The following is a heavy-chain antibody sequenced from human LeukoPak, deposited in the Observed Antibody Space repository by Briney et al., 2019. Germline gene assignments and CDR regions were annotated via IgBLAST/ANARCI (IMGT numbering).Heavy chain of an antibody. Sequence: PGRSLRLSCAASGFTFDDYAMHWVRQAPGKGLEWVSYISSSGSTIYYAESVKGRFTISRDNAKNSLYLQMNSLRAEDTAVYYCARWGYYYGSGSYYMYAVDYWGQGTLVTVSS. J-gene: IGHJ4*02. D-gene: IGHD3-10*01. CDR1: GFTFDDYA. V-gene: IGHV3-48*03. CDR2: ISSSGSTI. CDR3: ARWGYYYGSGSYYMYAVDY.